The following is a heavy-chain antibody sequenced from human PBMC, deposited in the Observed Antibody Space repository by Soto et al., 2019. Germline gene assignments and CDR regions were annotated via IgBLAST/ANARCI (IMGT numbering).Heavy chain of an antibody. CDR3: ASEPCGGSCYAGSFATENWFDP. CDR1: GFTFSDYY. CDR2: ISSSGSTI. D-gene: IGHD2-15*01. Sequence: GGSLRLSCAASGFTFSDYYMSWIRQAPGKGLEWVSYISSSGSTIYYADSVKGRFTISRDNAKNSLYLQMNSLRAEDTAVYYCASEPCGGSCYAGSFATENWFDPWGQGTLVTVSS. J-gene: IGHJ5*02. V-gene: IGHV3-11*01.